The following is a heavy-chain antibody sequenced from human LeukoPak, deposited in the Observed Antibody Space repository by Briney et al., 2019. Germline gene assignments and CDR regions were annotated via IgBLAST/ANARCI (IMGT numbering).Heavy chain of an antibody. Sequence: HSGGSLRLSCAVSGITLSNYGMSLVRQAPGKGLGWVAVIGGSGGSTNYADSVKGRFTISRDSPKNTLYLQMNSVRAEDTVVYFCAKRGVVIRVVLVGFHKEAYYFDSWGQGALVTVSS. CDR3: AKRGVVIRVVLVGFHKEAYYFDS. V-gene: IGHV3-23*01. D-gene: IGHD3-10*01. J-gene: IGHJ4*02. CDR1: GITLSNYG. CDR2: IGGSGGST.